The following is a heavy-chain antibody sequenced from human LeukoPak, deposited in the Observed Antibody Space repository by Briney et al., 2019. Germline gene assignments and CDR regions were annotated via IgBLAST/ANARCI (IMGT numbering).Heavy chain of an antibody. CDR3: AREVVRGVIDS. CDR2: ISGDGGST. V-gene: IGHV3-43*02. Sequence: GGSLRLSCAASGFTFDDYAMHWVRQAPGRGLEWVSLISGDGGSTYYADSVKGRFTISRDNSKNTLYLQMNSLRADDTAVYSCAREVVRGVIDSWGQGTLLTVSS. J-gene: IGHJ4*02. D-gene: IGHD3-10*01. CDR1: GFTFDDYA.